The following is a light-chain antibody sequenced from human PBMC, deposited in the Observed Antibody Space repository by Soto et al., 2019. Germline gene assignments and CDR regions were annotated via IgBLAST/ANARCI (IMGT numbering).Light chain of an antibody. J-gene: IGLJ1*01. CDR3: CSYAGSSTYV. CDR1: SSDVGSYNL. V-gene: IGLV2-23*01. CDR2: EDS. Sequence: QSVLTQPASVSGSPGQSITISCTGTSSDVGSYNLVSWYQQHPGTAPKLMIYEDSKRPSGVSNRFSGSKSGNTASLTISGLQAEDEADYYCCSYAGSSTYVFGTGTKVTVL.